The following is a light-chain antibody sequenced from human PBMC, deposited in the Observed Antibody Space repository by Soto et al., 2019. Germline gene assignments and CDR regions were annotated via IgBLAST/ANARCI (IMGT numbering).Light chain of an antibody. V-gene: IGKV1-5*01. CDR1: QSISSW. Sequence: DIPMTQSPSTLSASVGDRVTITCRASQSISSWLAWYQQKPGKAPKLLIYDASSLESGVPSRVSGSGSAAEFTLTISRLQPDDFATYCCQQYNSYSGTFGGGTKVEIK. J-gene: IGKJ4*01. CDR3: QQYNSYSGT. CDR2: DAS.